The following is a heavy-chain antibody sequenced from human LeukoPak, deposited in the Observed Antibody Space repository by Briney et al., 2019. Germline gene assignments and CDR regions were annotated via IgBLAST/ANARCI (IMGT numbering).Heavy chain of an antibody. Sequence: SETLSLTCTVSGGSISSYYWSWIRQPPGKGLEWIGYIYYSGSTNYNPSLKSRVTISVDTSKNQFSLKLSSVTAADTAVYYCARSYSSGWADYYYYGMDVWGQGTRSPSP. D-gene: IGHD6-19*01. CDR2: IYYSGST. V-gene: IGHV4-59*08. CDR1: GGSISSYY. CDR3: ARSYSSGWADYYYYGMDV. J-gene: IGHJ6*02.